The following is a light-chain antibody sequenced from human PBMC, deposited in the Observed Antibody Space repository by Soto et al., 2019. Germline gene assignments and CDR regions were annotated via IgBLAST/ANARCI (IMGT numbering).Light chain of an antibody. CDR3: QQRSNWPIT. V-gene: IGKV3-11*01. CDR2: DAS. Sequence: EIVLTQSPATLSLSPGERATLSCRASQRVSSYLAWYQQKPGQAPRLLIYDASNRATGIPARFSGSGSGTDFTLTISSLEPEDCAVYYCQQRSNWPITFGQGTRREIK. J-gene: IGKJ5*01. CDR1: QRVSSY.